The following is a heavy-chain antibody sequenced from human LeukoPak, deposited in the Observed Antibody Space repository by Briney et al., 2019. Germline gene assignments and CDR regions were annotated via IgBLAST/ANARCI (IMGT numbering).Heavy chain of an antibody. CDR3: ARVRAPHYYDY. CDR2: ISYDGSNK. CDR1: GFTFSSYA. V-gene: IGHV3-30*04. J-gene: IGHJ4*02. Sequence: PGRSLRLSCAASGFTFSSYAMHWVRQAPGKGLEWVAVISYDGSNKYYADSVKGRFTISRDNSKNTQYLEMNSLKAEDTAVYYCARVRAPHYYDYWGQGTLVTVSS.